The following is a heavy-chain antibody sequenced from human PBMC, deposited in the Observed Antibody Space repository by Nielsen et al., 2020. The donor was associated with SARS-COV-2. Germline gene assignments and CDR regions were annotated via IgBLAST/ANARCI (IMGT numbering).Heavy chain of an antibody. D-gene: IGHD5-12*01. CDR2: IYYSGST. V-gene: IGHV4-59*01. CDR3: ATGGYSGYDRRDDAFDI. Sequence: WLRQPPGQGLEWIGYIYYSGSTNYNPSLKSRVTISVDTSKNQFSLKLSSVTAADTPVYYCATGGYSGYDRRDDAFDIWGQGTMVTVSS. J-gene: IGHJ3*02.